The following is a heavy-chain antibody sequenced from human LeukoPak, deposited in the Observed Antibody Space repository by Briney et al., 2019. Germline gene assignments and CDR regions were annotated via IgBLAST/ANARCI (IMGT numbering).Heavy chain of an antibody. D-gene: IGHD3-10*01. CDR3: TSQTYVGNGRYYSDN. J-gene: IGHJ4*02. CDR2: INNSGGTT. Sequence: QPGGSLRLSCATSGFTFSTYTMTRVRQAPGRGLEWVATINNSGGTTYYADSVKGRFTVSRDNSKNTLYLQLESLRAEDTAVYSCTSQTYVGNGRYYSDNWGQGTLVTVSS. CDR1: GFTFSTYT. V-gene: IGHV3-23*01.